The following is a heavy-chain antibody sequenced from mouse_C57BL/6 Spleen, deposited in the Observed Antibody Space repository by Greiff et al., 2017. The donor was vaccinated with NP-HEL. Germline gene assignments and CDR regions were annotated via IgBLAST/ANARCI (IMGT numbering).Heavy chain of an antibody. V-gene: IGHV1-15*01. Sequence: QVQLQQSGAELVRPGASVTLSCKASGYTFTDYDMHWVKQTPVHGLEWIGAIDPETGGTAYNQKFKGKAILTADKSSSTAYMELRSLTSEDSAVYYCTRRGDYHPMDYWGQGTSVTVSS. CDR2: IDPETGGT. J-gene: IGHJ4*01. CDR1: GYTFTDYD. CDR3: TRRGDYHPMDY.